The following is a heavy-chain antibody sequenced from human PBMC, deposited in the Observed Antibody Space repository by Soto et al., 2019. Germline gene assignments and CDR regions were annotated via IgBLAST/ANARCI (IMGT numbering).Heavy chain of an antibody. CDR1: GGTFSSYA. Sequence: ASVKVSCKASGGTFSSYAISWVRQAPGQGLEWMGGIIPIFGTANYAQKFQGRVTITADESTSTAYMELSSLRSEDTAVYYCARAVGGLPHHYYYYGMDVWGQGTTVTVSS. D-gene: IGHD5-18*01. V-gene: IGHV1-69*01. J-gene: IGHJ6*02. CDR2: IIPIFGTA. CDR3: ARAVGGLPHHYYYYGMDV.